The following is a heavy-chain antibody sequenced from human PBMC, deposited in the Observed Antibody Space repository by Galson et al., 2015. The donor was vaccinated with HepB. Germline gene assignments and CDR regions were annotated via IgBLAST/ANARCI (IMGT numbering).Heavy chain of an antibody. J-gene: IGHJ4*02. CDR2: VDWDDDK. D-gene: IGHD2-21*01. CDR3: ARIFVGSVTYFDY. V-gene: IGHV2-70*11. CDR1: GFSLDSEGMC. Sequence: PALVKPTQTLTLTCTVSGFSLDSEGMCVSWVRQPPGKALEWLARVDWDDDKSYSASLKTRFTISKDISKNRAVLTMTDMDPVDTATYYCARIFVGSVTYFDYWGQGIPVTVSS.